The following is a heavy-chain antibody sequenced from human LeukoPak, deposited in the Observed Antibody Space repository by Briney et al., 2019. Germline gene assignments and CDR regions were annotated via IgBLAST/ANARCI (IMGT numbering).Heavy chain of an antibody. V-gene: IGHV3-23*01. CDR2: ISGSGGST. J-gene: IGHJ3*02. D-gene: IGHD3-16*01. CDR1: GFTFSSYA. CDR3: ARDYLGTGDAFDI. Sequence: GGSLRLSCAASGFTFSSYAMSWVRQAPGKGLEWVSAISGSGGSTYYADSVKGRFTISRDNSKNTLYLQMNSLRAEDTAVYYCARDYLGTGDAFDIWGQGTMVTVSS.